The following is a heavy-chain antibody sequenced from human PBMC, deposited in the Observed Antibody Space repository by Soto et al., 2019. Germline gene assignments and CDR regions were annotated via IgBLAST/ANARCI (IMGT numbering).Heavy chain of an antibody. CDR3: ARGLKAGGVVVVDAVLYYYYGMDV. CDR1: GGTLISYA. D-gene: IGHD2-15*01. CDR2: IIPIFGTA. J-gene: IGHJ6*01. V-gene: IGHV1-69*01. Sequence: SVKVSCKASGGTLISYAISWVRQAPGQGLEWMGGIIPIFGTANYAQKFQGRVTITADESTSTAYMELSSLRSEDTAVYYCARGLKAGGVVVVDAVLYYYYGMDVWGQGTTVTVYS.